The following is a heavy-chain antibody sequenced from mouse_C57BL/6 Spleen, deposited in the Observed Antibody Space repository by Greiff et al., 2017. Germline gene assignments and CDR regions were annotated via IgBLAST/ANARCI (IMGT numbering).Heavy chain of an antibody. Sequence: QVHVKQPGAELVKPGASVKLSCKASGYTFTSYWMHWVKQRPGRGLEWIGRIDPNSGGTKYNEKFKSKATLTVDKPSSTAYMQLSSLTSEDSAVYYCAQSYDGYYFAYWGQGTLVTVSA. V-gene: IGHV1-72*01. D-gene: IGHD2-3*01. CDR2: IDPNSGGT. CDR3: AQSYDGYYFAY. J-gene: IGHJ3*01. CDR1: GYTFTSYW.